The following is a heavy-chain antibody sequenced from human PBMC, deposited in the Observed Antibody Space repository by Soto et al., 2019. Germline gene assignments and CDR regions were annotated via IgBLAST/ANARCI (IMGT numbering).Heavy chain of an antibody. CDR1: EFTCRSYA. CDR3: ARDRADFWSGYNSADPYCYYVVDV. J-gene: IGHJ6*02. D-gene: IGHD3-3*01. V-gene: IGHV3-30-3*01. Sequence: QSGDSLRIFCPASEFTCRSYAMHWVRQAPVEGLEWVAVISYDGSNKYYADSVKGRLTNDRVYSMYTLYLQMNSMRAEDTAVYYWARDRADFWSGYNSADPYCYYVVDVWGQGTTVTVSS. CDR2: ISYDGSNK.